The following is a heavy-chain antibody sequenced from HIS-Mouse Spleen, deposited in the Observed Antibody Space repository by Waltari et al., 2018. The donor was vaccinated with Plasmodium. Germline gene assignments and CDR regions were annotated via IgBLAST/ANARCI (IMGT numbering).Heavy chain of an antibody. J-gene: IGHJ4*02. V-gene: IGHV2-5*02. CDR2: IYWDDDK. CDR1: GFSLSTSGVG. CDR3: AHRPDCSSTSCYGGFDY. Sequence: QITLKESGPTLVKPTQTLPLTCTFSGFSLSTSGVGLGWLRQAPGKALEWLALIYWDDDKRYSPSLKSRLTITKDTSKNQVVLTMTNMDPVDTATYYCAHRPDCSSTSCYGGFDYWGQGTLVTVSS. D-gene: IGHD2-2*01.